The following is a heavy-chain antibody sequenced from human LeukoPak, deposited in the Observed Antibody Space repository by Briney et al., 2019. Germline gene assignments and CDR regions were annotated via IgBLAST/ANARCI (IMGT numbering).Heavy chain of an antibody. V-gene: IGHV4-34*01. D-gene: IGHD3-22*01. CDR1: GGSFSGYY. CDR2: INHSGST. Sequence: SETLSLTCAVYGGSFSGYYWSWIRQPPGKGLEWIGEINHSGSTNYNPSLKSRVTISVDTSKNQFSLKLSSVTAADTAVYYCASIQGRHYYDSSGYDDYWGQGTLVTVSS. CDR3: ASIQGRHYYDSSGYDDY. J-gene: IGHJ4*02.